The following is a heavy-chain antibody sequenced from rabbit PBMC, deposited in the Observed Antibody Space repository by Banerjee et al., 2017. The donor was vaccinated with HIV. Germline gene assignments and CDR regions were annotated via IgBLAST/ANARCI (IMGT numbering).Heavy chain of an antibody. V-gene: IGHV1S45*01. CDR3: ARSYGGNSYYADL. CDR2: INTGSGSS. J-gene: IGHJ4*01. Sequence: QQQLVESGGGLVQPEGSLTLTCTASGFSLSNYVMSWVRQAPGKGLEWIGCINTGSGSSYYASWVNGRFSISKTSSTTVSLQMTSLTAADTATYFCARSYGGNSYYADLWGPGTLVTVS. CDR1: GFSLSNYV. D-gene: IGHD8-1*01.